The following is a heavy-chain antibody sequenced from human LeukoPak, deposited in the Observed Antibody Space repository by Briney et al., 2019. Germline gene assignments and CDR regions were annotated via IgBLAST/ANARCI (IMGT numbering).Heavy chain of an antibody. CDR2: IYYSGST. Sequence: PSETLSLTCTVSGDSISSSNCYWGWIRQPPGKGLEWIGSIYYSGSTYYNPSLKSRVTISVDTSKSQFSLKLSSVTAADTAVYYCASSDSSGYGAFDIWGQGTMVTVSS. J-gene: IGHJ3*02. D-gene: IGHD3-22*01. CDR3: ASSDSSGYGAFDI. CDR1: GDSISSSNCY. V-gene: IGHV4-39*01.